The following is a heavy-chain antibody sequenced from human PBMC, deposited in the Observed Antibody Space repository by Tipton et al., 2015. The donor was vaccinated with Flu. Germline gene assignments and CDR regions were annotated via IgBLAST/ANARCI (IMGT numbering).Heavy chain of an antibody. V-gene: IGHV4-61*05. CDR2: IYNSEYT. CDR1: GDSIRSSNYY. D-gene: IGHD2-2*01. CDR3: ARDPSLGMPDYFNY. Sequence: PGLVKPSETLSLTCGVSGDSIRSSNYYWGWIRQPPGKGLEWIGYIYNSEYTKYNPSLKSRVTISVDTSKKQFSLQLRSVTAADTAVYYCARDPSLGMPDYFNYWGQGILVTVSS. J-gene: IGHJ4*02.